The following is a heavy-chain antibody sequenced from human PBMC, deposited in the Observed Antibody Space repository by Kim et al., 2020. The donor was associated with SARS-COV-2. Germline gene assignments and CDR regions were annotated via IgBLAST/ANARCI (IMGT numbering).Heavy chain of an antibody. J-gene: IGHJ6*02. D-gene: IGHD3-10*01. CDR1: GFTFSSYA. V-gene: IGHV3-23*01. CDR2: ISGSGGST. Sequence: GGSLRLSCAASGFTFSSYAMSWVRQAPGKGLEWVSAISGSGGSTYYADSVKGRFTISRDNSKNTLYLQMNSLRAEDTAVYYCAKDRITMVRGAGYYYGMDVWGQGTTVTVSS. CDR3: AKDRITMVRGAGYYYGMDV.